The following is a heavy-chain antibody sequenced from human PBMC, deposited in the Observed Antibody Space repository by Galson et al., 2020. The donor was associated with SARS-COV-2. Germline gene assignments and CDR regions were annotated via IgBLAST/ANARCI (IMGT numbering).Heavy chain of an antibody. J-gene: IGHJ4*02. Sequence: ASETLSLTCTVSGGSISNGGYYWNWIRQHPGKGLEWIGDIDDSGSTHYNPSLKSRVTISVDTSKNQFSLNLSSMTAADTAVYYCARDRGRLELWKTGGGFDYWGQGSLVTVSS. CDR2: IDDSGST. CDR3: ARDRGRLELWKTGGGFDY. V-gene: IGHV4-31*03. D-gene: IGHD5-18*01. CDR1: GGSISNGGYY.